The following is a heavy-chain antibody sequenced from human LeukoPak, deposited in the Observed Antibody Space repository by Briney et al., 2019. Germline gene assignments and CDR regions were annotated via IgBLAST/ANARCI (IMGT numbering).Heavy chain of an antibody. D-gene: IGHD6-13*01. CDR1: GGSISTSSYY. CDR3: ASRYSSSWYGIGNRFDY. J-gene: IGHJ4*02. Sequence: SETLSLTCTVSGGSISTSSYYWGWIRQPPGKGLEWIGSIYYSGSTYYNPSLKSRVTISVDTSKNQFSLKLSSVTAADTAVYYCASRYSSSWYGIGNRFDYWGQGTLVTVSS. CDR2: IYYSGST. V-gene: IGHV4-39*07.